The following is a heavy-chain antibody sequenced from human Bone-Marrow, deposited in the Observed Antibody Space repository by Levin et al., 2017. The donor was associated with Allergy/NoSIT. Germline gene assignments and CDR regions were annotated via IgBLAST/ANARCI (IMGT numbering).Heavy chain of an antibody. CDR2: IYHSGTT. D-gene: IGHD3-10*02. Sequence: SETLSLTCTVSGASMTSGQYYWAWVRQLPGTGLEWIGYIYHSGTTYYNPSLKSRLSMSIDTSNNQFSLTLRSVTDADTAGYVCARVSSDCSISPCHRGWCDPWGQGILVTVSS. CDR1: GASMTSGQYY. CDR3: ARVSSDCSISPCHRGWCDP. V-gene: IGHV4-31*03. J-gene: IGHJ5*02.